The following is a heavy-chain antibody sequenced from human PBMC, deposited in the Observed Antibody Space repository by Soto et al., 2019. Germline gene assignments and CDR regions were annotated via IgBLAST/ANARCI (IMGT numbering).Heavy chain of an antibody. CDR2: ISAYNGNT. D-gene: IGHD6-19*01. CDR3: ARDHVSGWDLMKNDAFDI. V-gene: IGHV1-18*04. Sequence: QVQLVQSGAEVKKPGASVKVSCKASGYTFTSYGISWVRQAPGQGLELMGWISAYNGNTNYAQKLQGRVTMTTDTSTSTAYMELRSLRSDDTAVYYCARDHVSGWDLMKNDAFDIWGQGTMVTVSS. J-gene: IGHJ3*02. CDR1: GYTFTSYG.